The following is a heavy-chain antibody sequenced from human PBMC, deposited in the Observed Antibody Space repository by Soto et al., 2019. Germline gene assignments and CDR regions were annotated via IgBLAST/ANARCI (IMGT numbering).Heavy chain of an antibody. CDR1: GFTFSSYA. D-gene: IGHD4-17*01. CDR3: AKDKGNDYGDYAYYFDY. V-gene: IGHV3-23*01. Sequence: EVQLLESGGGLVQPGGSPRLSCAASGFTFSSYAMSWVRQAPGKGLEWVSAISGSGGSTYYADSVKGRFTISRDNSKNTLYLQMNSLRAEDTAVYYCAKDKGNDYGDYAYYFDYWGQGTLVTVSS. CDR2: ISGSGGST. J-gene: IGHJ4*02.